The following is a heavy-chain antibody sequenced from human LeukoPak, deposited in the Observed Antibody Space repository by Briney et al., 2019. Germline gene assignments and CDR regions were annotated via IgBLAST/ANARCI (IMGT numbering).Heavy chain of an antibody. Sequence: PGGSLRLSCAASGFTFSSYWMHWVRQAPGKGLVWVSRINSDGSSTSYADSVKGRCTISRDNAKNTLYLQMNSLRAEDTAVYYCASATEVWFGELWPPDYWGQGTLVTVSS. J-gene: IGHJ4*02. D-gene: IGHD3-10*01. CDR3: ASATEVWFGELWPPDY. CDR1: GFTFSSYW. V-gene: IGHV3-74*01. CDR2: INSDGSST.